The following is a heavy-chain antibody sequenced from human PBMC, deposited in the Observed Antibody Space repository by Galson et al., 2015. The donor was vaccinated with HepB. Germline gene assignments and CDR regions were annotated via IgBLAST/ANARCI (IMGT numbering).Heavy chain of an antibody. Sequence: QSGAEVTKPGASVKVSCKASGSTFTSYAMHWVRQAPGQRLEWMGWSNAGNGNTKYSQEFQGRVTITRDTSASTAYMELSSLRSEDMAVYYCARGGYCSSTSCYDEGFDYWGQGTLVTVSS. V-gene: IGHV1-3*02. D-gene: IGHD2-2*01. J-gene: IGHJ4*02. CDR3: ARGGYCSSTSCYDEGFDY. CDR1: GSTFTSYA. CDR2: SNAGNGNT.